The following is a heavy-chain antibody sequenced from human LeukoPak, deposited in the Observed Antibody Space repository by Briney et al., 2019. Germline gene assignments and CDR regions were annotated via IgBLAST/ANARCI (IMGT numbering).Heavy chain of an antibody. CDR1: GFTFGVYA. CDR3: ARVRLSGTPPFYDY. CDR2: ITSKAYGGTI. J-gene: IGHJ4*02. V-gene: IGHV3-49*04. Sequence: GGALRLSCTGSGFTFGVYAMSWVRQAPGKGLEWVGVITSKAYGGTIEYGPSVKGRFTISKDDSKNIAYLQMNSLKTEDTAVYYCARVRLSGTPPFYDYWGQGTLVTVSS. D-gene: IGHD1-26*01.